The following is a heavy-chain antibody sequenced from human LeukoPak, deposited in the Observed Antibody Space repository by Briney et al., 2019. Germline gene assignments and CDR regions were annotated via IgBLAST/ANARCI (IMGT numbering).Heavy chain of an antibody. V-gene: IGHV3-30*02. D-gene: IGHD5-18*01. CDR3: ARAGIQLWFYWFDP. CDR2: IRYDGSNK. Sequence: QPRGSLRLSCAASGFTFSSYGMHWVRQAPGKGLEWVAFIRYDGSNKYYADSVKGRFTISRDNSKNTLYLQMNSLRAEDTAVYYCARAGIQLWFYWFDPWGQGTLVTVSS. J-gene: IGHJ5*02. CDR1: GFTFSSYG.